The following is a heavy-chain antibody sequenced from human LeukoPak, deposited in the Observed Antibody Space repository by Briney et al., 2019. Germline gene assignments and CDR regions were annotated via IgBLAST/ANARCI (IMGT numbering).Heavy chain of an antibody. CDR3: VRYGLQGCRDSRCFPSFYYYGVDV. Sequence: GESLKISCQGSGYRFIDYWIGWVRQMPGKGLEWMGIIFPGDTDIKYSPSFQGQVTISADNSISTAYLQWSSLKASDTAIYYCVRYGLQGCRDSRCFPSFYYYGVDVWGQGSTVTVSS. CDR1: GYRFIDYW. V-gene: IGHV5-51*01. D-gene: IGHD4-11*01. J-gene: IGHJ6*02. CDR2: IFPGDTDI.